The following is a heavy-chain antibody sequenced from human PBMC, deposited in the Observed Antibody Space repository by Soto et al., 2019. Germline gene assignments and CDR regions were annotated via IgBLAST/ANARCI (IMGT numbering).Heavy chain of an antibody. D-gene: IGHD2-2*01. CDR2: ISYDESNK. CDR1: GFTFSRYG. V-gene: IGHV3-30*18. Sequence: GGSLRLSCAASGFTFSRYGMHWVRQAPGKGLEWVAVISYDESNKFNADSVKGRFTISRDNSKNTLYLQMNSLRAEDTAVYYCAKDPRAVVVTAIWYFDLWGRGTLVTVSA. J-gene: IGHJ2*01. CDR3: AKDPRAVVVTAIWYFDL.